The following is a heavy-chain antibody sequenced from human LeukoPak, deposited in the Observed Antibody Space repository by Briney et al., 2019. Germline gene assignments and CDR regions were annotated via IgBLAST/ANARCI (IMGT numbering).Heavy chain of an antibody. Sequence: ASVKVSCKASGYTFTGYYMHWVRQAPGQGLEWMGWINPNSGGTNYAQKFQGRVTMTRDTSISTAYMELSRLRSDDTAVYYCARAPYCSSTSCXNWFDPXXXGTLVTV. J-gene: IGHJ5*02. CDR2: INPNSGGT. D-gene: IGHD2-2*01. CDR1: GYTFTGYY. V-gene: IGHV1-2*02. CDR3: ARAPYCSSTSCXNWFDP.